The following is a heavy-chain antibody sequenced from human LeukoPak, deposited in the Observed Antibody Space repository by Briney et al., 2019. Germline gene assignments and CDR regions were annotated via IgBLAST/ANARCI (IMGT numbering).Heavy chain of an antibody. CDR1: GFTLSSYA. Sequence: GGSLRLSCAASGFTLSSYAMSWVRQGPGKGLEWVSAICLSGNTYHADSVKGRFTISRDSYKNTLYLQMNSLRGGDAALYSCEKESLRGHSYGFDNWGQGTLVTVSS. J-gene: IGHJ4*02. CDR3: EKESLRGHSYGFDN. V-gene: IGHV3-23*01. CDR2: ICLSGNT. D-gene: IGHD5-18*01.